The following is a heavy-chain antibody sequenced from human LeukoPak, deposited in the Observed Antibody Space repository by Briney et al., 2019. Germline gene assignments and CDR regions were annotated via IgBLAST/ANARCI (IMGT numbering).Heavy chain of an antibody. CDR2: INPNSGGT. V-gene: IGHV1-2*02. J-gene: IGHJ4*02. D-gene: IGHD6-13*01. CDR1: GYTFTGYY. CDR3: ALEGYSSSWYIDY. Sequence: ASVKVSCKASGYTFTGYYMHWVRQAPGQGLEWMGWINPNSGGTNYAQKFQGRVTMTRDTSISTAYMELSRLRSDDTAVYYCALEGYSSSWYIDYWGQGTLVTVSS.